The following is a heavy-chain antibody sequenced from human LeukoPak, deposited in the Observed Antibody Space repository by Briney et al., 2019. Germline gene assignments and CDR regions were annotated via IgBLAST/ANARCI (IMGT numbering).Heavy chain of an antibody. Sequence: PGGSLRLSCAASGSTFSSHTMNWVRQAPGKGLEWISYISNTGSVIYYADSVKGRFTISRDNAESSVYLQMNSLRVDDTGLYYCTRDIDDVLTGDDAFDVWGQGTVVTVSS. CDR1: GSTFSSHT. D-gene: IGHD3-9*01. V-gene: IGHV3-48*04. J-gene: IGHJ3*01. CDR3: TRDIDDVLTGDDAFDV. CDR2: ISNTGSVI.